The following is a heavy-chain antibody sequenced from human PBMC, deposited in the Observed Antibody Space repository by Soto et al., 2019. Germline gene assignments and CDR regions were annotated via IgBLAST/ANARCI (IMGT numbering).Heavy chain of an antibody. CDR2: ISWNSGSI. Sequence: GGSLRLSCAASGFTFDDYAMHWVRQAPGKGLEWVSGISWNSGSIGYADSVKGRFTISRDNAKNSLYLQMNSLRAEDTALYYCAKERREVVPAASLNYYYYYYMDVWGKGTTVTVSS. J-gene: IGHJ6*03. CDR3: AKERREVVPAASLNYYYYYYMDV. V-gene: IGHV3-9*01. CDR1: GFTFDDYA. D-gene: IGHD2-2*01.